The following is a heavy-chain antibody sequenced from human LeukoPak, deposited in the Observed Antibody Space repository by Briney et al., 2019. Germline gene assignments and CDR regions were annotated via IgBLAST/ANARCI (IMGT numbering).Heavy chain of an antibody. J-gene: IGHJ6*02. V-gene: IGHV4-30-4*01. CDR2: IYYSGST. D-gene: IGHD2-15*01. CDR3: ARTELLPNYYYYYGMDV. CDR1: GGSISSGDYY. Sequence: PSQTLSLTCTVSGGSISSGDYYWSWIRQPPGKGLEWIGYIYYSGSTYYNPSLKSRVTISVDTSKNQFSLKLSSVTAADTAVYYCARTELLPNYYYYYGMDVWGQGTTVTVPS.